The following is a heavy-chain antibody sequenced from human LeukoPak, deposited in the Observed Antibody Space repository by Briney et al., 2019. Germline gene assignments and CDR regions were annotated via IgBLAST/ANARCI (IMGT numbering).Heavy chain of an antibody. CDR3: AKGGSGYDQIDY. CDR1: GFTFSRYA. J-gene: IGHJ4*02. V-gene: IGHV3-30-3*01. Sequence: GGSLTLSCAASGFTFSRYAMHWVRQAPGKGLEWVAVISYDGSNKYYADSVKGRFTISRDNSKNTLYLQMNSLRAEDTAVYYCAKGGSGYDQIDYWGQGTLVTVSS. CDR2: ISYDGSNK. D-gene: IGHD5-12*01.